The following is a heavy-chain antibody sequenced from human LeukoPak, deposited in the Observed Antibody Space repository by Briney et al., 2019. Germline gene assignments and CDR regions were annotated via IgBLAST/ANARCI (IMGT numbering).Heavy chain of an antibody. D-gene: IGHD2-15*01. CDR2: IWYDGSNK. J-gene: IGHJ5*02. Sequence: GGSLRLSCAASGFTFSSYGMHWVRQAPGMGLEWVAVIWYDGSNKYYADSVKGRFTISRDNSKNTLYLQMNSLRAEDTAVYYCAKDYRPYCSGGSCYWFDPWGQGTLVTVSS. CDR1: GFTFSSYG. CDR3: AKDYRPYCSGGSCYWFDP. V-gene: IGHV3-33*06.